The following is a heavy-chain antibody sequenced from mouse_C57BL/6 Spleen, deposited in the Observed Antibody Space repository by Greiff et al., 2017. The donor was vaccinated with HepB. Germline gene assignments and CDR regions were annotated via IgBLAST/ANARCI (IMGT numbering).Heavy chain of an antibody. J-gene: IGHJ4*01. CDR1: GYTFTDYE. D-gene: IGHD2-4*01. Sequence: QVQLQQSGAELVRPGASVTLSCKASGYTFTDYEMHWVKQTPVHGLEWIGAIDPETGGTAYNQKFKGKAILTADKSSSTAYMELRSLTSEDSAVYYCTRPDYDYDPGYAMDYWGQGTSVTVSS. V-gene: IGHV1-15*01. CDR3: TRPDYDYDPGYAMDY. CDR2: IDPETGGT.